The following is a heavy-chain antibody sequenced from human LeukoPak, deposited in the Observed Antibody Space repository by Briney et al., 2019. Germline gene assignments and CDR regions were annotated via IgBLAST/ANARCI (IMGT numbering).Heavy chain of an antibody. CDR2: IYYSGST. V-gene: IGHV4-39*07. CDR1: GFTFSSYG. CDR3: ARDYYDSSGYYGRRWFDP. Sequence: GSLRLSCAASGFTFSSYGMHWVRQPPGKGLEWIGSIYYSGSTYYNPSLKSRVTISVDTSKNQFSLKLSSVTAADTAVYYCARDYYDSSGYYGRRWFDPWGQGTLVTVSS. J-gene: IGHJ5*02. D-gene: IGHD3-22*01.